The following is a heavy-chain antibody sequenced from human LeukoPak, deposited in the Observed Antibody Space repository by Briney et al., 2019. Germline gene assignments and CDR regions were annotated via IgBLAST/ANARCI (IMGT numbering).Heavy chain of an antibody. CDR1: GFTFSTYT. CDR3: ARDSRVVRGVIITFQDY. V-gene: IGHV3-48*04. CDR2: ISSSSSI. Sequence: GGSLRLSCAASGFTFSTYTMSWVRQAPGKGLEWVSFISSSSSIYYADSVKGRFTISRDNAKNSLYLQMNSLRAEDTAVYYCARDSRVVRGVIITFQDYWGQGTLVTVSS. D-gene: IGHD3-10*01. J-gene: IGHJ4*02.